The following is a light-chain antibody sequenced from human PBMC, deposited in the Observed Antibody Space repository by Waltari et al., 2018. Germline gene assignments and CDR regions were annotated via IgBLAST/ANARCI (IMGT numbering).Light chain of an antibody. Sequence: DVVMTQSPLSLAVTPGEPASMSCRSNQSLLDRNGYSYLDWYLQRPGQSPQLLIYLASTRASGVPDRFSGGGSGAAFTLKISRVEAEDVGVYYCMQTRQSPQTFGQGTKVDIK. CDR1: QSLLDRNGYSY. CDR2: LAS. J-gene: IGKJ1*01. CDR3: MQTRQSPQT. V-gene: IGKV2-28*01.